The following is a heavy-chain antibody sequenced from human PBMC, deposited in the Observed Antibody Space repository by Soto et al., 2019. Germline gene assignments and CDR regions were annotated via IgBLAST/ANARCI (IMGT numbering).Heavy chain of an antibody. Sequence: EVQLLESGGGLVQPGGSLRLSCAASGFTFSSYAMSWVRQAPGKGLEWVSAISGGGGSTYYADSVKGRFTISRDNSKNTLYLQMNSLRAEDTAVYYCAKSRWIYGGNSEGWGQGTLVTVSS. D-gene: IGHD4-17*01. J-gene: IGHJ4*02. CDR3: AKSRWIYGGNSEG. CDR1: GFTFSSYA. V-gene: IGHV3-23*01. CDR2: ISGGGGST.